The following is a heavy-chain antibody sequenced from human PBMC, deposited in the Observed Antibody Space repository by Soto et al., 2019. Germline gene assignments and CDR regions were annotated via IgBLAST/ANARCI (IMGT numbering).Heavy chain of an antibody. CDR1: GGSISSYY. Sequence: QVQLQESGPGLVKPSETLSLTCTVSGGSISSYYWSWIRQPAGKGLEWIGRIYTSGSTNYNPSLKSRATMSVDTSKNQFSLKLSSVTAADTAVYYCARDLNSNYDSSGYYFNWFDPWGQGTLVTVSS. D-gene: IGHD3-22*01. V-gene: IGHV4-4*07. J-gene: IGHJ5*02. CDR2: IYTSGST. CDR3: ARDLNSNYDSSGYYFNWFDP.